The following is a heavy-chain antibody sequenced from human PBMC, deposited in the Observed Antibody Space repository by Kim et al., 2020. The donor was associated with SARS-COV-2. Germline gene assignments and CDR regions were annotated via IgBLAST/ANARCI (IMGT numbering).Heavy chain of an antibody. V-gene: IGHV4-4*07. CDR2: ST. J-gene: IGHJ4*02. D-gene: IGHD1-26*01. Sequence: STNRNPSLKSRVTMSVAMSKNQISLKLSSVTAADTAVYYCARGWATTYDYWGQGTLVTVSS. CDR3: ARGWATTYDY.